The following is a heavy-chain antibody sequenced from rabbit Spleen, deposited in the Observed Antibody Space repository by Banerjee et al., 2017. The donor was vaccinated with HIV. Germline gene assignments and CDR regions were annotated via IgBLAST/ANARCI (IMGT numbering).Heavy chain of an antibody. Sequence: QSLEESGGDLVKPGASLTLTCTASGFTLSSYYMCWVRQAPGKGLEWIACIYAGSSGSTYYASWAKGRFTISKTSSTTVTLQMTSLTAADTATYFCARDRADGSSNIYKLWGQGTLVTVS. J-gene: IGHJ3*01. CDR3: ARDRADGSSNIYKL. V-gene: IGHV1S40*01. CDR1: GFTLSSYY. CDR2: IYAGSSGST. D-gene: IGHD7-1*01.